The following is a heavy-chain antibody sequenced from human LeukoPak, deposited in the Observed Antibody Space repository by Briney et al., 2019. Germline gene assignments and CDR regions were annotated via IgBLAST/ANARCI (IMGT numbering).Heavy chain of an antibody. D-gene: IGHD6-13*01. V-gene: IGHV1-2*02. Sequence: AASVKVSCKASGYTFTSYYMHWVRQAPGQGLEWMGWINPNSGGTNYAQKFQGRVTMTRDTSISTAYMELSRLRSDDTAVYYCASPGGYSSSWLFDYWGQGTLVTVSS. CDR3: ASPGGYSSSWLFDY. CDR1: GYTFTSYY. CDR2: INPNSGGT. J-gene: IGHJ4*02.